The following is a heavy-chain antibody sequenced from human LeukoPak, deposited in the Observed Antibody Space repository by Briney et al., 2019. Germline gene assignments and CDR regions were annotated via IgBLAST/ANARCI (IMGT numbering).Heavy chain of an antibody. CDR3: ASQNYYDTSGPYVY. V-gene: IGHV1-2*02. CDR1: GYTFTNYY. D-gene: IGHD3-22*01. CDR2: INPNSGGT. Sequence: ASVKVSCKVSGYTFTNYYMHWVRQAPGQGLEWMGWINPNSGGTNYAQKFQGRVTMTRDTSISTAYMELSRLRSDDTAVYYCASQNYYDTSGPYVYWGQGTLVTVSS. J-gene: IGHJ4*02.